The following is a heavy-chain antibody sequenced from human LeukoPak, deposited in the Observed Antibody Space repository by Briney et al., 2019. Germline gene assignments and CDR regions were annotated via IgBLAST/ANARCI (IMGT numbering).Heavy chain of an antibody. J-gene: IGHJ4*02. CDR2: ISSSSSYI. V-gene: IGHV3-21*01. D-gene: IGHD1-7*01. CDR1: GFTFSSYT. Sequence: GGSLRLSCAASGFTFSSYTMNWVRQAPGKGLEWVSSISSSSSYIYYADSVKGRFTISRDNAKSSLYLQMNSLRAEDTAVYYCARDAPRVTGTTDYWGQGTLVTVSS. CDR3: ARDAPRVTGTTDY.